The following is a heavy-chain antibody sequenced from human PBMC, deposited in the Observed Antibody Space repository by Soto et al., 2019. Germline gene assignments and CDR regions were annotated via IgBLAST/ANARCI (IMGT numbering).Heavy chain of an antibody. CDR2: IIPIFGTA. Sequence: SVKVSCKASGGTCSSYAISWVRQAPGQGLEWMGGIIPIFGTANYAQKFQGRVTITADESTSTAYMELSSLRSEDTAVYYCASPMTYVGWFDPWGQGTLVTVSS. J-gene: IGHJ5*02. V-gene: IGHV1-69*13. D-gene: IGHD3-16*01. CDR1: GGTCSSYA. CDR3: ASPMTYVGWFDP.